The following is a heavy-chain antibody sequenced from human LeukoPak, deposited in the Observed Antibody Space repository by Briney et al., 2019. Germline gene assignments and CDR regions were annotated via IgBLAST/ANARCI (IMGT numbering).Heavy chain of an antibody. Sequence: PGGSLRLSCAASGFTFSNYGMSWVRQAPGKGLEWVSSISGSGADIYYAESVKGRFTISRDNSKNTLYLQMNSLRAEDTAVYYCAKGSSGWSEYFQHRGQGTLVTVSS. CDR1: GFTFSNYG. D-gene: IGHD6-19*01. CDR3: AKGSSGWSEYFQH. V-gene: IGHV3-23*01. J-gene: IGHJ1*01. CDR2: ISGSGADI.